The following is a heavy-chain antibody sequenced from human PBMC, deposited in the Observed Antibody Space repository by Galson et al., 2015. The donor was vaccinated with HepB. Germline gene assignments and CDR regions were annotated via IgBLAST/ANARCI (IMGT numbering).Heavy chain of an antibody. CDR1: GSTFTSYD. CDR3: ARDNGGYCSSTSCYIGWFDP. Sequence: SVTVSCKASGSTFTSYDINWVRQATGQGLEWMGWMNPNSGNTGYAQKFQGRVTMTRNTSISTAYMELRSLRSDDTAVYYCARDNGGYCSSTSCYIGWFDPWGQGTLVTVSS. J-gene: IGHJ5*02. D-gene: IGHD2-2*02. V-gene: IGHV1-8*01. CDR2: MNPNSGNT.